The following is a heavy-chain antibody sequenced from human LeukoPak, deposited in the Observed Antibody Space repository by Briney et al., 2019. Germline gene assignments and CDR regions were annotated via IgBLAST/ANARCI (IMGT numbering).Heavy chain of an antibody. CDR1: GDSISSYY. CDR2: IYYSGST. CDR3: ARGPYCGGDCYSLDY. V-gene: IGHV4-59*01. Sequence: PSETLSLTCTVSGDSISSYYWSWIRQPPGKGLEWIGYIYYSGSTNYNPSLKSRVTISVDTSKNQFSLKLSSVTAADTAVYYCARGPYCGGDCYSLDYWGQGTLVTVSS. D-gene: IGHD2-21*02. J-gene: IGHJ4*02.